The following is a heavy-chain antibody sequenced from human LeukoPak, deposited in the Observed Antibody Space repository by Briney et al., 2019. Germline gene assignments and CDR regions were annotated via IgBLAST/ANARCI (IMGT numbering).Heavy chain of an antibody. CDR3: ARDGWYYGSGSYYDDAFDI. Sequence: PSETLSLTCSVSGGSISSSSYYWGWIRQPPGKRLEWIGSIYYSGSTYYNPSLKSRVTISVDTSKNEFSLKLSSVTAADTAVYYCARDGWYYGSGSYYDDAFDIWGQGTMVTVSS. V-gene: IGHV4-39*07. J-gene: IGHJ3*02. CDR2: IYYSGST. CDR1: GGSISSSSYY. D-gene: IGHD3-10*01.